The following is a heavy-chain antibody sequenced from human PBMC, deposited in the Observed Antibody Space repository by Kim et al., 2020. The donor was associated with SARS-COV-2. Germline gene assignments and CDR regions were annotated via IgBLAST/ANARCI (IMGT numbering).Heavy chain of an antibody. J-gene: IGHJ4*02. CDR3: SGGPDFWSGYATYFDY. V-gene: IGHV3-48*03. D-gene: IGHD3-3*01. CDR1: GFTFSSYE. CDR2: ISSSGSTI. Sequence: GGSLRLSCAASGFTFSSYEMNWVRQAPGKGLEWVSYISSSGSTIYYADSVKGRFTISRDNAKNSLYLQMNSLRAEDTAVYYCSGGPDFWSGYATYFDYWGQGTLVTVSS.